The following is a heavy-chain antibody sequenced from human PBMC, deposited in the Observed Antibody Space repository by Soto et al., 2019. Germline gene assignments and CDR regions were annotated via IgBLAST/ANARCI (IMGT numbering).Heavy chain of an antibody. CDR2: FFWDGDR. D-gene: IGHD2-21*02. CDR3: VHSRCGGDCLQSYSSHYYYGMDI. Sequence: SGPPLVNPTQTLTLTCTFSGFSLSTGGMGVGWIRQPPGKALEWLAFFFWDGDRRYRPSLMSRLTIAKDTSKNQVVLTMTNMDPVDTATYYCVHSRCGGDCLQSYSSHYYYGMDIWGQGTTVTVSS. V-gene: IGHV2-5*02. CDR1: GFSLSTGGMG. J-gene: IGHJ6*02.